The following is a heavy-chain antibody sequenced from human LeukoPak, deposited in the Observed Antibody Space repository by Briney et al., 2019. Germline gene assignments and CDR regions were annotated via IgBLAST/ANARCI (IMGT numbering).Heavy chain of an antibody. J-gene: IGHJ4*02. D-gene: IGHD6-19*01. Sequence: LGGPLPLSCAASGSTFSNYAMSWVRPAQGKGLEWVSAISGSARTTYHADSVKGRFTISRDNSKNTLYLQMNSLRAEDTAVYYCAKDTTYSSGCPDYWGQGTLVTVSS. CDR1: GSTFSNYA. CDR2: ISGSARTT. V-gene: IGHV3-23*01. CDR3: AKDTTYSSGCPDY.